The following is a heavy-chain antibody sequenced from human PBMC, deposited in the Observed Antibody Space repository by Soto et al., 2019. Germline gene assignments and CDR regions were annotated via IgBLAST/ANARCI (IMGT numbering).Heavy chain of an antibody. Sequence: PSATXSLTCSLSVVSVSSGSHYVGWIRQPPGNVLEWIGHISYSGSTKYNPSLKSPVTISVDTSKNQFSLKMSSVTAADTAIYYCEREDPGYSYGTLMGYGMEVWGQGTAVKVYS. V-gene: IGHV4-61*01. D-gene: IGHD5-18*01. CDR1: VVSVSSGSHY. J-gene: IGHJ6*01. CDR2: ISYSGST. CDR3: EREDPGYSYGTLMGYGMEV.